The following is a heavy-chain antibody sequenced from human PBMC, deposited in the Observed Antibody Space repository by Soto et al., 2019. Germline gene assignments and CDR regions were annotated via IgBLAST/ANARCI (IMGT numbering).Heavy chain of an antibody. V-gene: IGHV3-33*01. Sequence: QMQLVESGGGVVQPGRSLRLSCGVSGFTFSSYGMHWVRQAPGKGLEWVAVIWYDGSNKYYADSVQGRFTISRDNSKNTLYLQMNSLRAEYTAVYYCARVAPSNYGMDVWGQGTTVTVSS. CDR3: ARVAPSNYGMDV. D-gene: IGHD2-2*01. CDR2: IWYDGSNK. J-gene: IGHJ6*02. CDR1: GFTFSSYG.